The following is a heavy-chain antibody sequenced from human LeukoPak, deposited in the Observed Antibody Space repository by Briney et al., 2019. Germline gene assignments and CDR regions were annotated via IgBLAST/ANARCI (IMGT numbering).Heavy chain of an antibody. CDR2: IKQDGSEK. CDR3: AREARITMVRGEENWFDP. CDR1: GFTFSSYW. V-gene: IGHV3-7*01. Sequence: GGSLRLSCAASGFTFSSYWMSWVRQAPGKGLEWVANIKQDGSEKYYVDSVKGRFTISRDNAKNSLYLQMNSLRAEDTAVYYCAREARITMVRGEENWFDPWGQGTLVTVSS. D-gene: IGHD3-10*01. J-gene: IGHJ5*02.